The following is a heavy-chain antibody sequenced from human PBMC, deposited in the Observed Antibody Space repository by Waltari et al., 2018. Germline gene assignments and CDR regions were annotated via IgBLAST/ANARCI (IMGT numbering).Heavy chain of an antibody. CDR1: GFTFDDYA. CDR2: ISWNSGSI. CDR3: AKDAGLVGFDY. V-gene: IGHV3-9*03. D-gene: IGHD6-6*01. Sequence: EVQLVESGGGLVQPGRSLRLSCAASGFTFDDYAMHWVRQAPGKGLEWVSVISWNSGSIGYADSVKGRFTISRDNAKNSLYLQMNSLRAEDMALYYCAKDAGLVGFDYWGQGTLVTVSS. J-gene: IGHJ4*02.